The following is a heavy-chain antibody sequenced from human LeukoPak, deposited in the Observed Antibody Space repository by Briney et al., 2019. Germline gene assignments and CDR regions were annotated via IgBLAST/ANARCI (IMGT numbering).Heavy chain of an antibody. Sequence: SETLSLTCTVSGGSISSYYWSWIRQPPGKGLEWIAYIYYSGSTNYNPSLKSRVTISVDTSKNQFSLKLSSVTAADTAVYYCARVLLGELVLFDYWGQGTLVTVSS. D-gene: IGHD1-26*01. J-gene: IGHJ4*02. CDR2: IYYSGST. CDR1: GGSISSYY. V-gene: IGHV4-59*01. CDR3: ARVLLGELVLFDY.